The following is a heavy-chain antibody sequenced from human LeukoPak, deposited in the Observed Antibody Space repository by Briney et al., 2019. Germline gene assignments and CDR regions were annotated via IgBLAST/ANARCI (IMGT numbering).Heavy chain of an antibody. CDR3: ATGYSYGHDY. D-gene: IGHD5-18*01. CDR1: GGTFSSYA. V-gene: IGHV1-69*01. Sequence: ASVKVSCKASGGTFSSYAISWVRQAPGQGLEWMGGIIPIFGTANYAQKFQGRVTITGDESTSTAYMELSSLRSEDTAAYYCATGYSYGHDYWGQGTLVTVSS. J-gene: IGHJ4*02. CDR2: IIPIFGTA.